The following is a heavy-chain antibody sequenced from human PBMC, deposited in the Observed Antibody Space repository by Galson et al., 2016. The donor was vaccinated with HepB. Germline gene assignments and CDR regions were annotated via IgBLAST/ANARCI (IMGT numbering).Heavy chain of an antibody. D-gene: IGHD2-21*01. J-gene: IGHJ3*02. CDR2: IIAYTGHT. V-gene: IGHV1-18*04. Sequence: VTVSCKASGSTFTSYGISWVRQAPGQGLEWMGWIIAYTGHTNYAQQLPGRVTMTTDTSTSTRYMDLRSLRSDDTAVYYSARDVGGYSGDAFNIWGQGTLVAVSS. CDR3: ARDVGGYSGDAFNI. CDR1: GSTFTSYG.